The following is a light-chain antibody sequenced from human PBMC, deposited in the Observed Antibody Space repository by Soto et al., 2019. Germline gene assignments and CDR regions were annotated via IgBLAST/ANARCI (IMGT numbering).Light chain of an antibody. CDR1: QSISSN. CDR2: EAS. Sequence: EIVMTQSPATLSVSPGERATLSCRASQSISSNLAWYQQKPGQAPRLLIYEASNRATGIPARFSGSGSGTDFTLTISSLQPDDFATYYCQQYNSYWTFGQGTKVDIK. CDR3: QQYNSYWT. J-gene: IGKJ1*01. V-gene: IGKV3D-15*01.